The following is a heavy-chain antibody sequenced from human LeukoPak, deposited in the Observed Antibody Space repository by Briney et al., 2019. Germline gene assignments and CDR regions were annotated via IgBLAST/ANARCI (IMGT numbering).Heavy chain of an antibody. V-gene: IGHV4-59*01. D-gene: IGHD6-13*01. CDR3: ARDQWSTTWYGAFDI. CDR1: GGSISNYY. Sequence: PSETLSLTCTVSGGSISNYYWSWIRQPPGKGLEWIGYIYHSGSTNYNPSLKSRVTISVDTSRNQFSLKLSSVTAADTAVYYCARDQWSTTWYGAFDIWGQGTMVTVSS. CDR2: IYHSGST. J-gene: IGHJ3*02.